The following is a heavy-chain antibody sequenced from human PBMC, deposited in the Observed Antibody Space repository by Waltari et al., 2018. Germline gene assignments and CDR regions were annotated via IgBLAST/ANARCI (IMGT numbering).Heavy chain of an antibody. D-gene: IGHD6-13*01. CDR1: GGSISSYY. J-gene: IGHJ4*02. V-gene: IGHV4-4*07. CDR2: IYTSGST. Sequence: QVQLQESGPGLVKPSETLSLTCTVSGGSISSYYWSWIRQPAGKGLEWIGRIYTSGSTNYNPSLKSRVTMSVDTSKNQFSLKLSSVTAADTAVYYCARMYDWYSSSSYFDYWGQGTLVTVSS. CDR3: ARMYDWYSSSSYFDY.